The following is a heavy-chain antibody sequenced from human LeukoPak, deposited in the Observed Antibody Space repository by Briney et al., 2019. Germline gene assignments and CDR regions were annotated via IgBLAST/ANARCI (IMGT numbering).Heavy chain of an antibody. Sequence: PGGSLRLSCAASGFTFHDTAMHWVRQPPGKDLEWVSGIYWKSGIIGYADSVKGRFTISRDNAKSSLYLQMNRLRAEDTALYYCVKDGSRGPRNVANILDYWGQGALVTVSS. V-gene: IGHV3-9*01. CDR2: IYWKSGII. D-gene: IGHD3-10*01. CDR1: GFTFHDTA. J-gene: IGHJ4*02. CDR3: VKDGSRGPRNVANILDY.